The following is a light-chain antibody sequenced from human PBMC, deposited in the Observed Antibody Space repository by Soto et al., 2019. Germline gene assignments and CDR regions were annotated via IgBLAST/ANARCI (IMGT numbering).Light chain of an antibody. V-gene: IGLV2-11*01. CDR3: CSYAGSSWV. CDR2: DVS. J-gene: IGLJ3*02. CDR1: SSDVGGYNY. Sequence: QSVLTQPRSVSGSPGQSVTISCTGTSSDVGGYNYVSWYQQHPGKAPKLMIYDVSKRPSGVPDRFSGSKSGNTASLTISGLQAEDEADYYCCSYAGSSWVFGGGTKLT.